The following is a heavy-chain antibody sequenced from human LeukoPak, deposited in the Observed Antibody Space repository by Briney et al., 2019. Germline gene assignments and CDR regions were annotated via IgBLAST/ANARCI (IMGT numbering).Heavy chain of an antibody. V-gene: IGHV1-18*04. Sequence: ASVKVSCKASGYTFTGYYMHWVRQAPGQGLEWMGWISTYNGNTKYAQKFQGRVTVTTDTSTSTASMELRSLRSDDTAVYYCARGDSNSNYDYWGQGTLVTVSS. CDR1: GYTFTGYY. CDR2: ISTYNGNT. J-gene: IGHJ4*02. CDR3: ARGDSNSNYDY. D-gene: IGHD4-4*01.